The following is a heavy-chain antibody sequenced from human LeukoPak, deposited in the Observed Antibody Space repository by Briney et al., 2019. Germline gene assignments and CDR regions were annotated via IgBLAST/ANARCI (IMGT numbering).Heavy chain of an antibody. V-gene: IGHV3-23*01. J-gene: IGHJ4*02. Sequence: TGGSLRLSCEASGFTFSGYDMSWVRQAPGKGLEWVSSISGSGGSTYYADSVKGRFTISRDNSKNTLYLQMNSLSAEDTAVYYCAKAASVVIPLDYWGQGTLVTVSS. CDR3: AKAASVVIPLDY. CDR1: GFTFSGYD. D-gene: IGHD3-22*01. CDR2: ISGSGGST.